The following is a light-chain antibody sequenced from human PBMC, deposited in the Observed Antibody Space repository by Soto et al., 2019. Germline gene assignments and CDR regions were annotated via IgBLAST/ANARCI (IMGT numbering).Light chain of an antibody. CDR3: QQSYTYPHT. J-gene: IGKJ2*01. V-gene: IGKV1-39*01. CDR1: QSVSSY. CDR2: AAS. Sequence: DIQMTQSPSSLSASVGDRVTITCQTSQSVSSYLNWYQQKPGKAPNLLVFAASSLQSGVPSRFSGSGSGTDFTLTVNSLQPEDFATYYCQQSYTYPHTFGQGTKLEI.